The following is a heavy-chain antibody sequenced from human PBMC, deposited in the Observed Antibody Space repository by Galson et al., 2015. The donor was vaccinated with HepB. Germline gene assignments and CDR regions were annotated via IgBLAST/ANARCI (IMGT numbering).Heavy chain of an antibody. J-gene: IGHJ3*01. Sequence: WIRQPPGKALEWIGYIFYLGNTNYNPSLKGRLTISVDTSKAQVYLELTSVTAADTAVYYCAREADDYGDYVKAYDVWGQGTMVTVS. V-gene: IGHV4-59*01. D-gene: IGHD4-17*01. CDR2: IFYLGNT. CDR3: AREADDYGDYVKAYDV.